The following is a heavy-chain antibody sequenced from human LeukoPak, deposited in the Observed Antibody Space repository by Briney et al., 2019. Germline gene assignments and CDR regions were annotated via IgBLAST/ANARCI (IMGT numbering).Heavy chain of an antibody. CDR2: ISYDGSNK. D-gene: IGHD6-13*01. Sequence: GGSLRLSCAASGFTFSSYGMHWVRQAPGKGLEWVAVISYDGSNKNYADSVKGRFTISRDNSKNTLYLQMNSLRAEDTAVYYCAKDGSSWYKGNGYYFDYWGQGTLVTVSS. J-gene: IGHJ4*02. CDR1: GFTFSSYG. CDR3: AKDGSSWYKGNGYYFDY. V-gene: IGHV3-30*18.